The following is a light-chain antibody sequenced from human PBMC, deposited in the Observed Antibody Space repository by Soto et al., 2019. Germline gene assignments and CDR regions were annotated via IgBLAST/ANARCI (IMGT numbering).Light chain of an antibody. CDR2: EVT. Sequence: QSVLTQPASVSGSPGQSITISCTGTSSDVGSYNLVSWYQQHPGKAPKLMIYEVTKRPSGVSNRFSGPKSGNTASLTISGLQAEDEADYYCCSYAGSSPSVFGTGTKLTVL. J-gene: IGLJ1*01. CDR3: CSYAGSSPSV. CDR1: SSDVGSYNL. V-gene: IGLV2-23*02.